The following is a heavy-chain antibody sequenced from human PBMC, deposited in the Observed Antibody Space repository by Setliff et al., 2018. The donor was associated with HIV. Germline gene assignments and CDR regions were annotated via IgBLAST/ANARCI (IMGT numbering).Heavy chain of an antibody. J-gene: IGHJ4*02. Sequence: ASVKVSFKASGFTFNHYALSWVRQAPGQRPEWMGGTIPMSDIPNYAQNFQGRVTITADHSTTTTYMELGSLSSEDTAVYYCVRVGPWYYGRSGYLASWDYWGQGTQVTVSS. CDR3: VRVGPWYYGRSGYLASWDY. D-gene: IGHD3-22*01. CDR2: TIPMSDIP. CDR1: GFTFNHYA. V-gene: IGHV1-69*10.